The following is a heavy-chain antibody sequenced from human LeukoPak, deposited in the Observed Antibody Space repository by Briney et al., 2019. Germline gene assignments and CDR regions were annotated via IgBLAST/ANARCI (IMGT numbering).Heavy chain of an antibody. J-gene: IGHJ6*02. V-gene: IGHV4-59*01. CDR3: AGANPYYDSSGYYLDYYGMDV. CDR1: GGSISSYY. Sequence: SETLSLTCTVSGGSISSYYWSWIRQPPGKGLEWIGYIYYSGSTNYNPSLKSRVTISVDTSKNQFSLKLSSVTAADTAVYYCAGANPYYDSSGYYLDYYGMDVWGQGTTVTVSS. CDR2: IYYSGST. D-gene: IGHD3-22*01.